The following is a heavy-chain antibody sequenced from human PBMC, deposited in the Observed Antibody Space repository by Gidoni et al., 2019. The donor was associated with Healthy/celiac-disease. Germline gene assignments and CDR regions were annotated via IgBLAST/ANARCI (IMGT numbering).Heavy chain of an antibody. CDR2: IYHSGST. V-gene: IGHV4-4*02. J-gene: IGHJ4*02. CDR1: GGSISSSNW. CDR3: ARDGDSSSGYVRLNY. D-gene: IGHD6-13*01. Sequence: QVQLQASGPGLVTPSGILSPTCAVSGGSISSSNWWSWVRQPPGKGLEWIGEIYHSGSTNYNPSLKSRVTISVDKSKNQFSLKLSSVTAADTAVYYCARDGDSSSGYVRLNYWGQGTLVTVSS.